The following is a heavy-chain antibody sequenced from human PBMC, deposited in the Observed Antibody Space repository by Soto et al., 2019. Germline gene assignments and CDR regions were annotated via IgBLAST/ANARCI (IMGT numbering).Heavy chain of an antibody. CDR1: GGTFSSYA. Sequence: EASVKVSCKASGGTFSSYAISWVRQAPGQGLEWMGGIIPIFGTANYAQKFQGRVTITADESTSTAYMELSSLRSEDTAVYYCARLMNWNSHHYYYYGMDVWGQGTTVTVSS. V-gene: IGHV1-69*13. CDR2: IIPIFGTA. D-gene: IGHD1-7*01. J-gene: IGHJ6*02. CDR3: ARLMNWNSHHYYYYGMDV.